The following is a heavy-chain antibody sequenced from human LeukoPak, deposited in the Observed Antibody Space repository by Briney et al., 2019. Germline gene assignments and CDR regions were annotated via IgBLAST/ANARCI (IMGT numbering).Heavy chain of an antibody. J-gene: IGHJ4*02. Sequence: GGSLRLSCAASGFTFSSYAMSWVRRAPGKGPEWVSAISGSGGSTYYADSVKGRFTISRDNSKNTLYLQMNSLRAEDTAVYYCAKENIVVVVAATFDYWGQGTLVTVSS. D-gene: IGHD2-15*01. V-gene: IGHV3-23*01. CDR3: AKENIVVVVAATFDY. CDR1: GFTFSSYA. CDR2: ISGSGGST.